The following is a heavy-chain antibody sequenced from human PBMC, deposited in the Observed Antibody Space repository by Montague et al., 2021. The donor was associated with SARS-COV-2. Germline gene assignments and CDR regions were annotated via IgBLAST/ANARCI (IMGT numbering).Heavy chain of an antibody. V-gene: IGHV4-34*01. CDR1: GGSFSGDY. CDR2: INHSGST. Sequence: SETLSLTCAVYGGSFSGDYWCWIRQPPPKGLEGMGEINHSGSTNYNPSLKSRVTISVDTSKNQFSLKLSSVTAAATAAYYCARGRCYGSGTTLGMDDWGQGTTVTVSS. D-gene: IGHD3-10*01. CDR3: ARGRCYGSGTTLGMDD. J-gene: IGHJ6*02.